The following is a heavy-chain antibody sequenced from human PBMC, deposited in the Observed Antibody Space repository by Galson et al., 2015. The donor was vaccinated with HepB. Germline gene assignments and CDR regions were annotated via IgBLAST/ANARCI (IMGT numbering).Heavy chain of an antibody. CDR3: AAGDSDYYFES. Sequence: LSLTCTVSGGPISSYYWSFIRQPAGKGLEWIGHIYTSGTTNYNPSLKSRVTMSIDTSKSQFYLKLSSVTAADTAVYYCAAGDSDYYFESWGQGALVTVSS. CDR1: GGPISSYY. CDR2: IYTSGTT. D-gene: IGHD2-21*02. V-gene: IGHV4-4*07. J-gene: IGHJ4*02.